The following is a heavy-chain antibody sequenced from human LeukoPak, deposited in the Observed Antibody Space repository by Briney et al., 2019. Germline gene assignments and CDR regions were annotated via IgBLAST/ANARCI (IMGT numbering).Heavy chain of an antibody. V-gene: IGHV3-33*01. Sequence: GGSLRLSCGAAGFTFSSYGMHWVRQAAGKGPELVGVIWYDGINKYYADSVKGPFTISRDNSKNPLYLQMNCLRAEDTAVYYCARPYDYGSLYYYNGMDVWGQGTTVTVSS. CDR1: GFTFSSYG. J-gene: IGHJ6*02. CDR2: IWYDGINK. CDR3: ARPYDYGSLYYYNGMDV. D-gene: IGHD4-17*01.